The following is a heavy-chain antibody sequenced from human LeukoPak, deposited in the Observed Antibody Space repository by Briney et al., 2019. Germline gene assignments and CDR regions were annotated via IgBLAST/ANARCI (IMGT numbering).Heavy chain of an antibody. CDR1: GFTFSSYA. D-gene: IGHD3-3*01. V-gene: IGHV3-23*01. J-gene: IGHJ5*02. Sequence: GGSLRLSCAASGFTFSSYAMSWVRQAPGKGLEWVSAISGSGGSTYYADSVKGRFTISRDNSKNTLYLQMNSLRAEDTAVYYCAKDHHPYYDFWSGYYTGDGFDPWGQGTLVTVSS. CDR3: AKDHHPYYDFWSGYYTGDGFDP. CDR2: ISGSGGST.